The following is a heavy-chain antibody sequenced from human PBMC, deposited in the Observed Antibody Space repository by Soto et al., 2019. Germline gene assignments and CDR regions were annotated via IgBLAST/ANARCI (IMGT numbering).Heavy chain of an antibody. Sequence: PSETLSLTCAVYGGSFSGYYCSWIRQPPGKGPEWIGEINHSGSTNYNPSLKSRVTISVDTSKTQFSLKLNSVTATDTAVYYCARADDYSDAFDIWGQGTMVT. CDR2: INHSGST. D-gene: IGHD5-12*01. V-gene: IGHV4-34*01. CDR1: GGSFSGYY. CDR3: ARADDYSDAFDI. J-gene: IGHJ3*02.